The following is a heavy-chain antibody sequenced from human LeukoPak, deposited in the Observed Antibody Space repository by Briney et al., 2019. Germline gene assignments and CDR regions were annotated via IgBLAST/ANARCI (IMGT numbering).Heavy chain of an antibody. D-gene: IGHD6-13*01. CDR1: GGSLSTHH. CDR3: ARYPKAAAGPTFDY. V-gene: IGHV4-59*11. J-gene: IGHJ4*02. Sequence: PSETLSLTCVVSGGSLSTHHWSWIRQPPGKGLEWIGYIYYSGSTNYNPSLKSRVTISVDTSKNQFSLKLSSVTAADTAVYYCARYPKAAAGPTFDYWGQGTLVTVSS. CDR2: IYYSGST.